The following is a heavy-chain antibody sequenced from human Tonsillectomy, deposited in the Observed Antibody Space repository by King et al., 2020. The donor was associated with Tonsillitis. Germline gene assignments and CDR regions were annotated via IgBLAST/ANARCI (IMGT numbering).Heavy chain of an antibody. J-gene: IGHJ4*02. CDR1: GFACNTYW. CDR3: AREFWGAGDY. D-gene: IGHD3-16*01. Sequence: EVQLVESGGGLIQPGGSLRRSCAASGFACNTYWMFWVRQGPGKGLEWVSRINPDGINIRYADSVTGRFTLSRDNAKNTLFLQLSSRRAEDTAVYYCAREFWGAGDYWGQGAQVIVSS. CDR2: INPDGINI. V-gene: IGHV3-74*01.